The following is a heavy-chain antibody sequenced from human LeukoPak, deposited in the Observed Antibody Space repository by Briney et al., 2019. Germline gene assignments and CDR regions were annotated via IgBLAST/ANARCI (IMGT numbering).Heavy chain of an antibody. CDR2: ISGGGDNT. CDR3: AKVRGYYYDSSDDY. J-gene: IGHJ4*02. V-gene: IGHV3-23*01. CDR1: GFTFSSYA. D-gene: IGHD3-22*01. Sequence: GGSLRLSCVASGFTFSSYAMTWVRQAPGKGLNWVSAISGGGDNTHYADSVKGRFTISRDNSKNTLYLQMNSLRAEDTAAYYCAKVRGYYYDSSDDYWGQGTLVTVSS.